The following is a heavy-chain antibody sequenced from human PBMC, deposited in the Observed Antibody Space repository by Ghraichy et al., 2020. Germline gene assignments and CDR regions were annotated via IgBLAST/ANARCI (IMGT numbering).Heavy chain of an antibody. V-gene: IGHV5-51*01. CDR2: IYPGDSDT. D-gene: IGHD5-24*01. CDR3: ARRSNRADGYNYEDS. J-gene: IGHJ5*01. Sequence: GESLNISCKGSGYSFTNYWIVWVRQMPGKGLELMGIIYPGDSDTRYSPSFQGQVTMSVDTSISTAYLQWSSLKASDTAMYYCARRSNRADGYNYEDSWGQGTLVTVSS. CDR1: GYSFTNYW.